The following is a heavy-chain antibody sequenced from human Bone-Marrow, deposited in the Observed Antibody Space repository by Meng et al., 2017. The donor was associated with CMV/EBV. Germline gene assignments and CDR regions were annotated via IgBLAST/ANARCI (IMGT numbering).Heavy chain of an antibody. CDR1: GVTFSSYS. CDR2: ISSSGSTI. CDR3: ARGDIVVVPAATPFDY. Sequence: GESLKISCAASGVTFSSYSMNWVRQAPGKGLEWVSYISSSGSTIYYADSVRGRFTISRDNAKNSLYLQMNSLRAEDTAVYYCARGDIVVVPAATPFDYWGQGPLVTFYS. V-gene: IGHV3-48*04. D-gene: IGHD2-2*01. J-gene: IGHJ4*02.